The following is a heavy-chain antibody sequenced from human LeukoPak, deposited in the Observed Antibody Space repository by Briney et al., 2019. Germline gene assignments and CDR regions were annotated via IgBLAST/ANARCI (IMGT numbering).Heavy chain of an antibody. CDR3: ARGPALTTEGYGMDV. V-gene: IGHV3-23*01. J-gene: IGHJ6*02. CDR1: GFTFSSYA. CDR2: ISGSGGST. D-gene: IGHD4-17*01. Sequence: PGGSLRLSCAASGFTFSSYAMSWVRQAPGKGLEWVSAISGSGGSTYYADSVKGRFTISRDNSKNTLYLQMNSLRAEDTAVYYCARGPALTTEGYGMDVWGQGTTVTVSS.